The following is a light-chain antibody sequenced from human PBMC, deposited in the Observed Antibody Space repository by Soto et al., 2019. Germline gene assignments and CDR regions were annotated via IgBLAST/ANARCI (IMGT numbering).Light chain of an antibody. Sequence: EIVLTQSPGTLSLSPGERATLSCRAGQSASSRYLAWYQLKPGQAPRVLIYGASSRATGIPDRFSGSGSGTDFTLTISRLEPEDFAVYYXXQYGSSPWTFGQGTKVEIK. V-gene: IGKV3-20*01. J-gene: IGKJ1*01. CDR3: XQYGSSPWT. CDR2: GAS. CDR1: QSASSRY.